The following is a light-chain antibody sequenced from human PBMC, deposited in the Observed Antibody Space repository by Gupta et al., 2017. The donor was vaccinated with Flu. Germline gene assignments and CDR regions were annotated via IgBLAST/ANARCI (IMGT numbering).Light chain of an antibody. V-gene: IGKV1-39*01. J-gene: IGKJ1*01. Sequence: DRVTITCRSSQSISRFLNWYQHTPGEAPKALINGASSLRSGVPSRFSGGGSGTDFTLTISSLQPEDFATYYCQQSSTTPWTFGQGTRVEIK. CDR2: GAS. CDR1: QSISRF. CDR3: QQSSTTPWT.